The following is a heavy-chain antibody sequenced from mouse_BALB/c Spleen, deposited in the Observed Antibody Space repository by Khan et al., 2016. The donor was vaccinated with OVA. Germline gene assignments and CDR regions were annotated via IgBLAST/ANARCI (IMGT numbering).Heavy chain of an antibody. J-gene: IGHJ2*01. V-gene: IGHV3-2*02. CDR3: ARTARIKY. Sequence: EVQLVESGHGLVKPSQSLSLTCTVTGYSITSGYGWNWIRQFPGNKLEWMGYISYSGSTNYNPSLKSRISITRDTSKNQFFLQLNSVTTEDTATYYCARTARIKYWGQGTTLTGSS. CDR2: ISYSGST. D-gene: IGHD1-2*01. CDR1: GYSITSGYG.